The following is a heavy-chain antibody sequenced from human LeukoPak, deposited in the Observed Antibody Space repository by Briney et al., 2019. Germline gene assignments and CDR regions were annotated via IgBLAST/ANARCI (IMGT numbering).Heavy chain of an antibody. Sequence: SETLSLTCTVSGGSISSYCWSWIRQPPGKGLEWIGFIYYSGSTNYNPSLKSRVTISVDTSKNQFSLKLSSVTAADTAVYYCARRGSSTSTDYWGQGALVIVSS. J-gene: IGHJ4*02. CDR2: IYYSGST. CDR1: GGSISSYC. CDR3: ARRGSSTSTDY. D-gene: IGHD2-2*01. V-gene: IGHV4-59*08.